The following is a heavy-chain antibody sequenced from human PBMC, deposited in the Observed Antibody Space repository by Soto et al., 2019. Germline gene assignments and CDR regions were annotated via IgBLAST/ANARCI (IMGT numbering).Heavy chain of an antibody. CDR3: ARDSATRGFTIPPLFDS. CDR1: GFTFSNFN. V-gene: IGHV3-48*01. D-gene: IGHD1-1*01. Sequence: GGSLRLSCAASGFTFSNFNMNWVRQAPGKGLEWLSYISGRDNTIYYADSVKGRFTISRDNAKNSLYLQMNSLRAEDTAVYYCARDSATRGFTIPPLFDSWGQGTLVTVSS. CDR2: ISGRDNTI. J-gene: IGHJ4*02.